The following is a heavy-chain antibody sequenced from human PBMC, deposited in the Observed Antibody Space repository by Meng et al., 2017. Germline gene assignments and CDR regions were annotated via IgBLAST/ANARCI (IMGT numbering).Heavy chain of an antibody. CDR2: INPSGGST. J-gene: IGHJ6*02. V-gene: IGHV1-46*01. CDR3: ARDRREGSWYSYYYYGMDV. D-gene: IGHD6-13*01. Sequence: ASVKVSCKASGYTFTSYYMHWVRQAPGQGLEWMGIINPSGGSTSYAQKFQGRVTMTRDTSTSTVYMGLSSLRSEDTAVYYCARDRREGSWYSYYYYGMDVWGQGTTVTVSS. CDR1: GYTFTSYY.